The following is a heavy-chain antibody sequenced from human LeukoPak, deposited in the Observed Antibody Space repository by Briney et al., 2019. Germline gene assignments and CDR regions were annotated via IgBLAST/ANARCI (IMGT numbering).Heavy chain of an antibody. Sequence: SETLSLTCTVSGGSISSGDYYWSWIRQPPGKGLEWIGYIYYSGSTYYNPSPKSRVTISVDTSKNQFSLKLSSVTAADTAVYYCARQPGKYGSGSYPYYYYGMDVWGQGTTVTVSS. CDR3: ARQPGKYGSGSYPYYYYGMDV. CDR1: GGSISSGDYY. CDR2: IYYSGST. J-gene: IGHJ6*02. D-gene: IGHD3-10*01. V-gene: IGHV4-30-4*01.